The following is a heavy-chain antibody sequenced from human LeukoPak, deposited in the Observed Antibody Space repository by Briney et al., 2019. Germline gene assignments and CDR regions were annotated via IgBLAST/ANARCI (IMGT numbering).Heavy chain of an antibody. CDR2: IIPTLGIA. D-gene: IGHD1-26*01. J-gene: IGHJ4*02. Sequence: GASVKVSCKASGGTFSSYAISWVRQAPGQGLEWMGRIIPTLGIANYAQKFQGRVTITADKSTSTAYMELSSLRSEDTAVYYCARDRPRVGAMGIDYWGQGTLVTVSS. V-gene: IGHV1-69*04. CDR3: ARDRPRVGAMGIDY. CDR1: GGTFSSYA.